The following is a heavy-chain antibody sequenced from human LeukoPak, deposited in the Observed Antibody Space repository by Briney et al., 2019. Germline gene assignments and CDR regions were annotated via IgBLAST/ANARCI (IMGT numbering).Heavy chain of an antibody. CDR3: ARDAYYGSGSPQNY. D-gene: IGHD3-10*01. CDR2: IRSKANSYAT. J-gene: IGHJ4*02. CDR1: GFTFSGSA. V-gene: IGHV3-73*01. Sequence: PGGSLKLSCAASGFTFSGSAMHWVRQASGKGLEWVGRIRSKANSYATAYAASVKGRFTISRDDSKNTAYLQMNSLKTEDTAVYYCARDAYYGSGSPQNYWGQGTLVTVSS.